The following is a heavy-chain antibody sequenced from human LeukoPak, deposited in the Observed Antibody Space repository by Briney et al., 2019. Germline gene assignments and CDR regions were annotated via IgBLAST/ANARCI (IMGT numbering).Heavy chain of an antibody. CDR3: ARDRNGAFDI. Sequence: QAGGSLRLSCAASGFTFSSYGMHWVRQAPGKGLEWVAFIRYDGSNKYYADSVKGRFTISRDNSKNTLYLQMNSLRAEDTAVYYCARDRNGAFDIWGQGTMVTVSS. V-gene: IGHV3-30*02. J-gene: IGHJ3*02. CDR1: GFTFSSYG. D-gene: IGHD1-14*01. CDR2: IRYDGSNK.